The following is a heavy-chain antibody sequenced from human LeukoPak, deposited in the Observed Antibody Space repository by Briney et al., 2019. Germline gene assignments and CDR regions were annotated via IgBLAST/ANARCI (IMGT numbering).Heavy chain of an antibody. CDR2: IYPGDSDI. Sequence: GESLKISCKGFGYSFTSYWIGWVRQMPGRGLEWMGIIYPGDSDIRYSPSFQGQVTISADKSITTAYLQWSSLKASDSAMYYCARRSGAVAGSEGGVYGIWGQGTRVTVSS. D-gene: IGHD6-19*01. CDR1: GYSFTSYW. V-gene: IGHV5-51*01. CDR3: ARRSGAVAGSEGGVYGI. J-gene: IGHJ3*02.